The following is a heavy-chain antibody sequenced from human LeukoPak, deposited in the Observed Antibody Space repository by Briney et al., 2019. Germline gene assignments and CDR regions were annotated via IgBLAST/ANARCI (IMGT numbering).Heavy chain of an antibody. J-gene: IGHJ3*02. D-gene: IGHD3-9*01. Sequence: GGCLRLSCAASGFTFSSYAMSWVRQAPGKGLEWVSAMCVSGGSTYYADSVKGRFTISRDNSKNTLYLQMNSLRAEDTAVYYCAKDLHGDLRYFDWLFSAFDIWGQGTMVTVSS. V-gene: IGHV3-23*01. CDR2: MCVSGGST. CDR3: AKDLHGDLRYFDWLFSAFDI. CDR1: GFTFSSYA.